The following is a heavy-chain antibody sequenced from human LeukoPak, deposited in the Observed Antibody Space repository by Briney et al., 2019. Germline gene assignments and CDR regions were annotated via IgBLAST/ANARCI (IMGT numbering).Heavy chain of an antibody. D-gene: IGHD6-19*01. CDR3: ARFAVHRRLAVAGQFGLDY. V-gene: IGHV1-46*01. CDR1: GYIFTSYY. CDR2: INPSGGTT. Sequence: GASVKVSCKASGYIFTSYYMHWVRQAPGQGLEWMGIINPSGGTTNYAQKFKDRVTMTRDTSTSTVYTELSSLRSDDTAVYYCARFAVHRRLAVAGQFGLDYWGQGTLVTVSS. J-gene: IGHJ4*02.